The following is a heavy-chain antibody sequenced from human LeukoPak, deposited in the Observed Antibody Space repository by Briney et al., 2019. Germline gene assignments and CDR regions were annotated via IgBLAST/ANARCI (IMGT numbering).Heavy chain of an antibody. D-gene: IGHD1-26*01. CDR3: ARDGEGGYLVGANLYYYYGMDV. CDR1: GGSFSGYY. Sequence: PSETLSLTCAVYGGSFSGYYWSWIRQPPGKGLEWIGEINHSGSTNYNPSLKSRVTISVDTSKNQFSLKLSSVTAADTAVYYCARDGEGGYLVGANLYYYYGMDVWGQGTTVTVSS. CDR2: INHSGST. V-gene: IGHV4-34*01. J-gene: IGHJ6*02.